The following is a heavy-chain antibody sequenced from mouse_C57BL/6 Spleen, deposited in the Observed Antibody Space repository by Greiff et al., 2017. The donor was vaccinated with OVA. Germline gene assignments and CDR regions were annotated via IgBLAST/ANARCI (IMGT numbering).Heavy chain of an antibody. CDR2: ISDGGSYT. V-gene: IGHV5-4*01. J-gene: IGHJ3*01. CDR3: ARDLGSKRVFAY. Sequence: EVQVVESGGGLVKPGGSLKLSCAASGFTFSSYAMSWVRQTPEKRLEWVATISDGGSYTYYPDNVKGRFTISRDNAKNNLYLQMSHLKSEDTAMYYCARDLGSKRVFAYWGQGTLVTVSA. CDR1: GFTFSSYA. D-gene: IGHD2-5*01.